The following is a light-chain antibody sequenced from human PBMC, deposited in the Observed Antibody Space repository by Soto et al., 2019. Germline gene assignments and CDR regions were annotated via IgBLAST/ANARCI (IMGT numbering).Light chain of an antibody. CDR1: SSDVGGYNY. Sequence: QSALTQPASVSGSPGQSITISCTGTSSDVGGYNYVSWYQQHPGKAPRLMIYEVSNRPLGVSNRFSGSKSGNTASLTISGLQAEDEADYYCNSYTSTTTLVVFGGGTQLTVL. CDR2: EVS. J-gene: IGLJ2*01. V-gene: IGLV2-14*01. CDR3: NSYTSTTTLVV.